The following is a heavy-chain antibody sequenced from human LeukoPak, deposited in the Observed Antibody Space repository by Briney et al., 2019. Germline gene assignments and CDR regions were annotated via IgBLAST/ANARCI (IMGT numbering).Heavy chain of an antibody. CDR1: GFTFTSSA. CDR3: AARSSYSSGWNFDY. Sequence: SVKVSCKASGFTFTSSAVQWVRQARGRRLEWIGWIVVGSGNTNYAQKFQERVTITRDMSTSTAYMELSSLRSEDTAVYYCAARSSYSSGWNFDYWGQGTLVTVSS. CDR2: IVVGSGNT. D-gene: IGHD6-19*01. J-gene: IGHJ4*02. V-gene: IGHV1-58*01.